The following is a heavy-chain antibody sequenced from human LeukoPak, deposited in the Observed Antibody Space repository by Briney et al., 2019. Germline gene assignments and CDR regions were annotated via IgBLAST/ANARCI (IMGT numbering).Heavy chain of an antibody. CDR3: ARGNMLRDIDY. J-gene: IGHJ4*02. Sequence: QPGGSLRLSCAVSGFTFNNYGMHWVRQAPGKGLEWVAVIRSDGSNTYSADSVRGRFTISRDNSKNTLFLQMSSLTAEDTAVYYCARGNMLRDIDYWGQGTLVTVSS. V-gene: IGHV3-33*08. CDR1: GFTFNNYG. D-gene: IGHD2-15*01. CDR2: IRSDGSNT.